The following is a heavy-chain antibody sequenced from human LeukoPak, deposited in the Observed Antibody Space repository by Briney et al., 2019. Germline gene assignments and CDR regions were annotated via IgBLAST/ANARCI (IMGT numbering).Heavy chain of an antibody. J-gene: IGHJ5*02. CDR2: ISGYNADT. D-gene: IGHD6-25*01. CDR3: AREGAAAEDVNWFDP. CDR1: GYTFSRYG. Sequence: ASVKVSCKASGYTFSRYGFSWVRQAPGQGLEWMGWISGYNADTNYAQNVQGRVTMTRDTSISTAYMELSSLESDDTAIYYCAREGAAAEDVNWFDPWGQGTLVTVSS. V-gene: IGHV1-18*01.